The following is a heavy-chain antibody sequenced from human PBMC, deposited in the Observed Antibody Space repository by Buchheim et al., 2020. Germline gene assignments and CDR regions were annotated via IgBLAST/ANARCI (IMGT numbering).Heavy chain of an antibody. V-gene: IGHV4-30-2*01. J-gene: IGHJ5*02. Sequence: QLQLQESGSGLVKPSQTLSLTCAVSGGSISSGGYSWSWIRQPPGKGLEWIGYIYHSGSTYYNPSLKSRVTISVDRSKNQFSLKLSSVTAADTAVYYCARAQGNYYDSRSSRGWFDPWGQGTL. CDR2: IYHSGST. CDR1: GGSISSGGYS. CDR3: ARAQGNYYDSRSSRGWFDP. D-gene: IGHD3-22*01.